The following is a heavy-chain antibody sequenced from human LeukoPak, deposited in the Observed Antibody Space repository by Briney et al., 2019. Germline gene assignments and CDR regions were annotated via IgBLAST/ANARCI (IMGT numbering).Heavy chain of an antibody. CDR2: IYDSGST. Sequence: SETLSLTCTVSGGSIRSSYYYWGWIRQPPGKGLEWIGSIYDSGSTYYNPSLKSRVTISVDTSKNQFSLKLSSVTAADTAVYYCARGLVYDFWSGYRGPYYYYYGMDVWGQGTTVTVSS. CDR3: ARGLVYDFWSGYRGPYYYYYGMDV. J-gene: IGHJ6*02. V-gene: IGHV4-39*07. CDR1: GGSIRSSYYY. D-gene: IGHD3-3*01.